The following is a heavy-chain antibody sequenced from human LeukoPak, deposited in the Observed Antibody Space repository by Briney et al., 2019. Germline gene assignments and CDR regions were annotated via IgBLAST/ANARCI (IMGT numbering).Heavy chain of an antibody. CDR3: VRGTVTTRRWFDP. CDR1: GGSISSYY. J-gene: IGHJ5*02. Sequence: SETLSRTCTVSGGSISSYYWSWIRQPPGKGLEWIGYIYYSGSTNYNPSLKSRVTISLDTSKNQISLKLSSVTAADTAVYYCVRGTVTTRRWFDPWGQGTLVTVSS. D-gene: IGHD4-17*01. V-gene: IGHV4-59*12. CDR2: IYYSGST.